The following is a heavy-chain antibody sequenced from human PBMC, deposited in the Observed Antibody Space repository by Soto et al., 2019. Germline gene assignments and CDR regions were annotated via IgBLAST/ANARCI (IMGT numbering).Heavy chain of an antibody. D-gene: IGHD6-19*01. CDR1: GFTFSSYA. V-gene: IGHV3-23*01. Sequence: GGSLRLSCAASGFTFSSYAMSWVRQAPGKGLEWVSAISGSGGSTYYADSVKGRFTISRDNSKNTLYLQMNSLRAEDTAVYYCAAERRIAVAVTEEEYFQHWGQGTLVTVSS. CDR3: AAERRIAVAVTEEEYFQH. CDR2: ISGSGGST. J-gene: IGHJ1*01.